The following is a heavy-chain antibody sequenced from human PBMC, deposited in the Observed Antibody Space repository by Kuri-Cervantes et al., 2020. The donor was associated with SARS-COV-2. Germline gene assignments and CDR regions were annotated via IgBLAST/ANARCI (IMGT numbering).Heavy chain of an antibody. J-gene: IGHJ4*02. CDR3: ARGGSCNSGTCFDY. CDR1: GFIFSDYA. V-gene: IGHV3-30*14. Sequence: GGSLRLSCAASGFIFSDYAIDWVRQAPGKGLEWVTIISFDGRNTKFADSVKGRFTISRDNSKNVVYLQMNSLRIEDTAEYFCARGGSCNSGTCFDYWGQGTLVTVSS. D-gene: IGHD2-15*01. CDR2: ISFDGRNT.